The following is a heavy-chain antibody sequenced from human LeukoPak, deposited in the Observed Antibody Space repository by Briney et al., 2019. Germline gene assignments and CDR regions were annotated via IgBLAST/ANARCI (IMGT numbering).Heavy chain of an antibody. CDR2: ISGYNDGA. CDR1: GYIFTSYG. D-gene: IGHD1-1*01. J-gene: IGHJ5*02. CDR3: VRVNWSDGDNWFDP. Sequence: SVKVSCKASGYIFTSYGITWVRQAPGEGLEWMGWISGYNDGAKYAQKFQGRVTMTTDTSTRTAYMELRSLRSDDTAVYYCVRVNWSDGDNWFDPWGQGTLVTVSS. V-gene: IGHV1-18*01.